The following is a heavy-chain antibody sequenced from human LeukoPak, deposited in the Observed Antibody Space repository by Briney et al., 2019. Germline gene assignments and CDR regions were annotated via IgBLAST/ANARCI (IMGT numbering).Heavy chain of an antibody. CDR1: GFSFSYQG. Sequence: PGGSLRLSCAGSGFSFSYQGMTWVRQAPGKGLVWVSSISSSSSYIYYADSVKGRFTISRDNAKNSLYLQMNSLRAEDTAVYYCARGQKDFQYDYVWGSYRLTNWFDPWGQGTLVTVSS. V-gene: IGHV3-21*01. D-gene: IGHD3-16*02. J-gene: IGHJ5*02. CDR2: ISSSSSYI. CDR3: ARGQKDFQYDYVWGSYRLTNWFDP.